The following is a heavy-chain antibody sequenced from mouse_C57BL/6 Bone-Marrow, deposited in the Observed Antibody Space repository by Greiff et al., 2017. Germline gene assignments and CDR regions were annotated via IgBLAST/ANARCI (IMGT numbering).Heavy chain of an antibody. J-gene: IGHJ2*01. Sequence: QVQLQQSGPELVKPGASVKLSCKASGYTFTSYDINWVKQRPGQGLEWIGWIYPRDGSTTYNEKFKGKATLTVDTSSSTAYLELHSLTSEDSAVYFCARGYFYWGQGTTLTVSS. CDR2: IYPRDGST. CDR3: ARGYFY. CDR1: GYTFTSYD. V-gene: IGHV1-85*01. D-gene: IGHD2-3*01.